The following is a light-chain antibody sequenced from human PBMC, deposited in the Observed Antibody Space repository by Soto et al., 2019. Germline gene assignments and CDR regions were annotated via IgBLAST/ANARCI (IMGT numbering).Light chain of an antibody. CDR3: QQYNTRQT. V-gene: IGKV3-15*01. CDR1: QNVSSK. Sequence: ETMMTQSPATLSVSPGERATLSCRASQNVSSKVAWYQQRPGQAPRLLIHGASSRATGVPARFSGSGSGTEFTLSISSLQSEDFAVYVCQQYNTRQTFGQGTKVEIK. CDR2: GAS. J-gene: IGKJ1*01.